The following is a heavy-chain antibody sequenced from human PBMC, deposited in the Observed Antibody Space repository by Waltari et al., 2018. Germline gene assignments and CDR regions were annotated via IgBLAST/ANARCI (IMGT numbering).Heavy chain of an antibody. J-gene: IGHJ4*02. D-gene: IGHD1-7*01. CDR1: GFTFGNYA. V-gene: IGHV3-23*01. CDR2: LGGSGRDT. Sequence: EVQLLESGGGLVQPGGSLRLSCTASGFTFGNYAMSWVRQAPGKGLEWFSGLGGSGRDTDYAASGRGRFAISRDNSKNTLSLQMNSLRLDDSAVYYCSGGISGTIGSDYWGQGTQVTVSS. CDR3: SGGISGTIGSDY.